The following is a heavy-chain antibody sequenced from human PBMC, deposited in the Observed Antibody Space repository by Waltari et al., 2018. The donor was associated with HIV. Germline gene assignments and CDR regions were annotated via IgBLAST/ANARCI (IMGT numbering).Heavy chain of an antibody. D-gene: IGHD3-22*01. CDR3: ARRLYYYDSSGLDAFDI. Sequence: QLQLQESGPGLVKPSETLSLTCTVSGGSISSSSYSWGWIRPPPGKGLEWIGSIYYSGSTYYNPSLKSRVTISVDTSKNQFSLKLSSVTAADTAVYYCARRLYYYDSSGLDAFDIWGQGTMVTVSS. CDR1: GGSISSSSYS. V-gene: IGHV4-39*01. CDR2: IYYSGST. J-gene: IGHJ3*02.